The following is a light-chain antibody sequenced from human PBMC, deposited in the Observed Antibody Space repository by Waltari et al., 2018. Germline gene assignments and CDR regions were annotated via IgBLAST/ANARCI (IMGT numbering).Light chain of an antibody. CDR2: SAS. CDR1: QAISYY. J-gene: IGKJ4*01. V-gene: IGKV1-27*01. Sequence: DIQMTLSPPCLCASLGHTVTITCRASQAISYYLAWYQQQAGKTPRLLMFSASTLQSGVPSRFSGSGSGTDFSLTISNLQPEDVATYFCQKYDRAPFTFGSGTKIDVK. CDR3: QKYDRAPFT.